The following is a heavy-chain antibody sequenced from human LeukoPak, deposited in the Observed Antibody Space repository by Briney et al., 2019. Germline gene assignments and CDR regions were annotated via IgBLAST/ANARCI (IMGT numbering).Heavy chain of an antibody. Sequence: SETLSLTCTVSGGSISSSNFYWGWIRQPPGKGLEWIGYIYYSGSTNYNPSLKSRVTISVDTSKNQFSLKLSSVTAADTAVYYCARGPFGTAADNYYYYMDVWGKGTTVTISS. V-gene: IGHV4-61*05. J-gene: IGHJ6*03. CDR1: GGSISSSNFY. D-gene: IGHD6-13*01. CDR2: IYYSGST. CDR3: ARGPFGTAADNYYYYMDV.